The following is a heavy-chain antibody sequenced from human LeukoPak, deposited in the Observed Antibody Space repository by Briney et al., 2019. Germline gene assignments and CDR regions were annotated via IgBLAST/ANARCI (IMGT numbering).Heavy chain of an antibody. V-gene: IGHV4-38-2*02. CDR1: GYSISSGYY. J-gene: IGHJ4*02. CDR3: ARDLSTFSSSFADY. CDR2: IYHSGST. Sequence: PSETLSLTCTVSGYSISSGYYWGWIRQPPGKGLEWIGSIYHSGSTYYNPSLKSRVTISVDTSKNQFSLKLSSVTAADTAVYYCARDLSTFSSSFADYWGQGTLVTVSS. D-gene: IGHD6-6*01.